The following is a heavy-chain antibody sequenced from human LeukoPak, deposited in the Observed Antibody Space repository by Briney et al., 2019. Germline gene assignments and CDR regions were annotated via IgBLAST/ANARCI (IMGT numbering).Heavy chain of an antibody. V-gene: IGHV3-33*01. D-gene: IGHD1-26*01. Sequence: GGSLRFSCAASGFTFSSYGMHWVRQAPGKGLEWVAVIWYDGSNKYYADSVKGRFTISRDNSKNTLYLQMNSLRAEDTAVYYCARDRGGSYYTTLNYWGQGTLVTVSS. CDR2: IWYDGSNK. CDR3: ARDRGGSYYTTLNY. CDR1: GFTFSSYG. J-gene: IGHJ4*02.